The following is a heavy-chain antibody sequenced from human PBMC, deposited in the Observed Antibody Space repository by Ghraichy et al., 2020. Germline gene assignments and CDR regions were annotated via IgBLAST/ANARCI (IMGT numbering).Heavy chain of an antibody. CDR1: GFAFSRGA. J-gene: IGHJ3*01. CDR2: LSSSGGST. Sequence: GGSLRLSCAASGFAFSRGAMSWVRRAPGKGLEWISALSSSGGSTYYTDSVRGRFTISRDNSKNTLYLQMNGLRVEDTAVYYCVKSRGESAGWFPNEAFDVWGPGTQVTVSS. CDR3: VKSRGESAGWFPNEAFDV. D-gene: IGHD3-10*01. V-gene: IGHV3-23*01.